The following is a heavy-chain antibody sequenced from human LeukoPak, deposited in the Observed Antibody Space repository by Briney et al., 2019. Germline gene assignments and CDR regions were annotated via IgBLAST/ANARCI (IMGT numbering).Heavy chain of an antibody. Sequence: GGSLRLSCEASGFTFSDHYMDWVRQAPGKGLEWVGRTRKKVNSYTTEYAASVKGRFTISRDDSKNSLYLQLNSLKTEDTAVYYCTREYCSSTSCYNYWGQGTLVTVSS. J-gene: IGHJ4*02. CDR1: GFTFSDHY. V-gene: IGHV3-72*01. CDR3: TREYCSSTSCYNY. CDR2: TRKKVNSYTT. D-gene: IGHD2-2*02.